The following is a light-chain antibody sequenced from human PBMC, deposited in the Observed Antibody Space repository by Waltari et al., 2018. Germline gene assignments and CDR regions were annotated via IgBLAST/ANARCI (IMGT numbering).Light chain of an antibody. J-gene: IGKJ4*01. CDR3: QQYNDWPPLT. Sequence: CRARQVVSSCVAWYQQKPGQAPRLLIDGASTRATGIPARFSGSGSGTEFTLTISSLQSEDFAVYYCQQYNDWPPLTFGGGTKVEIK. CDR1: QVVSSC. V-gene: IGKV3-15*01. CDR2: GAS.